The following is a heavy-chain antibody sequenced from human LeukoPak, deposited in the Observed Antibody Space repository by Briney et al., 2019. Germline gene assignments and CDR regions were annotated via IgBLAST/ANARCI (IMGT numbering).Heavy chain of an antibody. V-gene: IGHV3-74*01. Sequence: GKSLRLSCAASGFYFSSYGMHWVRQAPGKGLVWVSRIDSDGSSTTYADSVKGRFTISRDNAKNTLSLQMNSLRAEDTAVYYCARGKNGDSLFDYWGQGTLVTVSS. CDR1: GFYFSSYG. D-gene: IGHD4-17*01. CDR2: IDSDGSST. J-gene: IGHJ4*02. CDR3: ARGKNGDSLFDY.